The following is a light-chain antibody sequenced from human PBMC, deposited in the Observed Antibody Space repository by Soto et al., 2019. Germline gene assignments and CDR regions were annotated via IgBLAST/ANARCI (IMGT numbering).Light chain of an antibody. J-gene: IGLJ1*01. CDR3: TSHTSSSPLV. Sequence: QSVLTQPASVSGSPGQSITISCTGTSSDVGGYNYVSWYQHHPGKAPKLMIYEVVNRPSGVSNRFSGSKSGNTASLTISGLQAEDEADYYCTSHTSSSPLVFGTGTKLTVL. V-gene: IGLV2-14*01. CDR2: EVV. CDR1: SSDVGGYNY.